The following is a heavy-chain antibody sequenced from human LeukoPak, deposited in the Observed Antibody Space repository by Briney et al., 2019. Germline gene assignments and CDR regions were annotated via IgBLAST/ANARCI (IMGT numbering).Heavy chain of an antibody. CDR3: AKEPPFVRTGWFDP. CDR2: ISSSGSTI. J-gene: IGHJ5*02. V-gene: IGHV3-48*01. D-gene: IGHD3-16*01. Sequence: PGGSLRLSCAASGFTFSSHSMNWVRQAPGKGLEWVSYISSSGSTIYYADSVKGRFSISRDNAKNSLHLQMNSLRAEDTAVYYCAKEPPFVRTGWFDPWGQGTLVTVSS. CDR1: GFTFSSHS.